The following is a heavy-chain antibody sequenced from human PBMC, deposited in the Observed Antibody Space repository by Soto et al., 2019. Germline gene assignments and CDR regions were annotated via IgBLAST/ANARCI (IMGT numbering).Heavy chain of an antibody. D-gene: IGHD3-16*02. CDR2: ISAYNGNT. CDR3: ARVMLDYGDYIWGSYLHNWFDP. CDR1: GYTFTSYG. Sequence: ASVKVSCKASGYTFTSYGISWVRQAPGQGLEWMGWISAYNGNTNYAQKLQGRVTMTTDTSTSTAYMELRSLRSDDTAVYYCARVMLDYGDYIWGSYLHNWFDPWGQGTLVTVSS. V-gene: IGHV1-18*01. J-gene: IGHJ5*02.